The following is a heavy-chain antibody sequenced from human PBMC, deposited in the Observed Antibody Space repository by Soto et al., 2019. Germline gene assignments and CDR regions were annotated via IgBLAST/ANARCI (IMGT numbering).Heavy chain of an antibody. CDR2: INAGNGNT. Sequence: ASVKVSCKASGYSFTSYAMHWVRQAPGQRLEWMGWINAGNGNTKYSQKFQGRVTITRDTSASTAYMEVSSLRSEDTAVYYCGRGASPLIDSWGQGTLVTVSS. D-gene: IGHD1-26*01. V-gene: IGHV1-3*01. J-gene: IGHJ4*02. CDR1: GYSFTSYA. CDR3: GRGASPLIDS.